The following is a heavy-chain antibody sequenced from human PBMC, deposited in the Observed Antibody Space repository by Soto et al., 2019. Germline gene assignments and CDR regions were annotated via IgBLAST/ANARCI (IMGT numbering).Heavy chain of an antibody. D-gene: IGHD5-18*01. CDR3: AGDRGSSYVHDAFDI. Sequence: QVQLVQSGAEVKKPGASVKVSCKASGYTFTSYGISWVRQAPGQGLEWMGWISAYNGNSNYAQKLQGRVTMTTDTSTSTAYMELRSLSSDDTAVYYDAGDRGSSYVHDAFDIWGQGTMLTVSS. CDR1: GYTFTSYG. V-gene: IGHV1-18*01. CDR2: ISAYNGNS. J-gene: IGHJ3*02.